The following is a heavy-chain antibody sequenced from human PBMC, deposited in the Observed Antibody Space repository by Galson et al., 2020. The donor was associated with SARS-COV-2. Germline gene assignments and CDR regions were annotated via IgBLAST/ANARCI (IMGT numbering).Heavy chain of an antibody. J-gene: IGHJ4*02. CDR2: ISGSGGST. CDR3: AKDHSSSSSWYYFDY. V-gene: IGHV3-23*01. D-gene: IGHD6-13*01. CDR1: GFTFSSYA. Sequence: GSLRLSCAASGFTFSSYAMSWVRQAPGKGLEWVSAISGSGGSTYYADSVKGRFTISRDNSKNTLYLQMNSLRAEDTAVYYCAKDHSSSSSWYYFDYWDQGTLVTVSS.